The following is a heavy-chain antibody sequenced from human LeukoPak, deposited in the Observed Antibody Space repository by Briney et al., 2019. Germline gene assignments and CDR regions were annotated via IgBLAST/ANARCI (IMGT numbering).Heavy chain of an antibody. CDR1: GGTFSSYA. CDR3: AKSHSSSWYNFDY. Sequence: SVKVSCKASGGTFSSYAISWVRQAPGQGLEWMGRIIPILGTANYAQKFQGRVTITADESTSTAYMELYSLRSEDTAVYYCAKSHSSSWYNFDYWGQGTLVTVSS. V-gene: IGHV1-69*11. J-gene: IGHJ4*02. D-gene: IGHD6-13*01. CDR2: IIPILGTA.